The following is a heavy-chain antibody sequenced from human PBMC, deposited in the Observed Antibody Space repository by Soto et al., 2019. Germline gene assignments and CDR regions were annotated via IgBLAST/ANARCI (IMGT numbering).Heavy chain of an antibody. Sequence: SETLSLTCTVSGGSISSSSYYWGWIRQPPXKGLEWIGSIYYSGSTYYNPSLKSRVTISVDTSKNQFSLKLSSVTAADTAVYYCARRDSYCSSTSCLVWFDPWGQGTLVTVSS. CDR2: IYYSGST. CDR3: ARRDSYCSSTSCLVWFDP. J-gene: IGHJ5*02. D-gene: IGHD2-2*01. V-gene: IGHV4-39*01. CDR1: GGSISSSSYY.